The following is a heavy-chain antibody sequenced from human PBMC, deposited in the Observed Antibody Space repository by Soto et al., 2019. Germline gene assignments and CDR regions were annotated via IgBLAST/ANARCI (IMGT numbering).Heavy chain of an antibody. CDR3: ARDGGDCGYRLIYYDYIGMDV. J-gene: IGHJ6*02. CDR2: INIGSGNT. V-gene: IGHV1-3*05. D-gene: IGHD2-21*02. CDR1: GYAFSSSA. Sequence: QVQLVQSGAEEKKPGASVKVSCKASGYAFSSSAMHWVRQAPGQRLEWMGWINIGSGNTEYSQNFQDRITITRDTSASTVYMDLSRLRSEDTAVYYCARDGGDCGYRLIYYDYIGMDVWGQGTTVSVSS.